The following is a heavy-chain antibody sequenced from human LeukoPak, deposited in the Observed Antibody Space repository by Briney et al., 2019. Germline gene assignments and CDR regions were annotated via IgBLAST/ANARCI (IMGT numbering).Heavy chain of an antibody. CDR2: ISAYNGNT. D-gene: IGHD3-16*01. CDR1: GYTFTSYG. J-gene: IGHJ5*02. CDR3: AIDGKLRRDWFDP. Sequence: PVASVTVSCKASGYTFTSYGISWVRQAPGQGLEWMGWISAYNGNTNYAQKLQGRVTMTTDTSTSTAYMELRSLRSDDTAVYYCAIDGKLRRDWFDPWGQGTLVTVSS. V-gene: IGHV1-18*01.